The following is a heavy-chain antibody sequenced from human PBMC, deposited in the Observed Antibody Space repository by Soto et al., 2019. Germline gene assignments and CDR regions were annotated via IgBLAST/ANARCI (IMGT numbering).Heavy chain of an antibody. Sequence: ASVKVSCKASVYTFTSYGISWVRQAPGQGLEWMGWISAYNGNTNYAQKLQGRVTMTTDTSTSTAYMELRSLRSDDTAVYYCARGSRRGITMVRGVTLFDYWGQGTLVTVSS. CDR1: VYTFTSYG. J-gene: IGHJ4*02. V-gene: IGHV1-18*01. CDR2: ISAYNGNT. D-gene: IGHD3-10*01. CDR3: ARGSRRGITMVRGVTLFDY.